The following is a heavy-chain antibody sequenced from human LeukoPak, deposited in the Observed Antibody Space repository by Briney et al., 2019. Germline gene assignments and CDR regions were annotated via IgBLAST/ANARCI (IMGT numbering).Heavy chain of an antibody. CDR1: GFTFSTYW. J-gene: IGHJ4*02. CDR2: IKSDGSNS. Sequence: GGSLRLSCAASGFTFSTYWMHWVRQAPGTGLVWVSRIKSDGSNSNYADCVTGRFTISRENAKNTLYLQMNSLRAENTAVYHCVRVGGRSSIGGDCWGQGTLVTVSS. V-gene: IGHV3-74*01. CDR3: VRVGGRSSIGGDC. D-gene: IGHD3-10*01.